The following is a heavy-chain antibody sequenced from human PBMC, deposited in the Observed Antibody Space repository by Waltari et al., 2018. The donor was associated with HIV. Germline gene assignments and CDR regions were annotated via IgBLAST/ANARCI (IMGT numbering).Heavy chain of an antibody. CDR2: ITRVFGTK. J-gene: IGHJ4*02. Sequence: VQLLQSGAEVKKLESPVNVSCKASGDTSRHYDFKWIRLAPGQRVEEMGGITRVFGTKTYAQNMQGRLTLTADDSNSTVYMELTSLKSDDTALYYCTRAERVSAYDSIPFEDWGKGTVVTVAS. V-gene: IGHV1-69*13. CDR1: GDTSRHYD. D-gene: IGHD5-12*01. CDR3: TRAERVSAYDSIPFED.